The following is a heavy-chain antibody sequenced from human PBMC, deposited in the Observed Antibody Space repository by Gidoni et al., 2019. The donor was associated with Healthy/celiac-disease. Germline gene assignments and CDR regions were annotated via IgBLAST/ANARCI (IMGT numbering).Heavy chain of an antibody. CDR2: ISYDGSNK. V-gene: IGHV3-30*18. J-gene: IGHJ6*02. CDR3: AKDSSPNSLTGYYMGYYYYYGMDV. CDR1: GSTFSTFA. Sequence: QVQLVESGGGLVQPGGSLRLSCAAPGSTFSTFALTWVRTAPGKGLEWVAVISYDGSNKYYADSVKGRFTISRDNSKNTLYLQMNSLRAEDTAVYYCAKDSSPNSLTGYYMGYYYYYGMDVWGQGTTVTVSS. D-gene: IGHD3-9*01.